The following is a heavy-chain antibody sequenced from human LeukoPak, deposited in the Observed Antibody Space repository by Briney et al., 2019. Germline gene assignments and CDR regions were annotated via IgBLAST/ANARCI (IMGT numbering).Heavy chain of an antibody. CDR2: VFYSGTT. V-gene: IGHV4-39*01. Sequence: SETLSLTCNVSGDYITTTNYYWAWIRQPPGKGLEWIASVFYSGTTYYNPSLKSRVLTSMDTSTKQISLRLTSVTATDTAIYYCARRSRLYKHETTGYHDSWGQGTLVTVSS. D-gene: IGHD3-9*01. J-gene: IGHJ4*02. CDR1: GDYITTTNYY. CDR3: ARRSRLYKHETTGYHDS.